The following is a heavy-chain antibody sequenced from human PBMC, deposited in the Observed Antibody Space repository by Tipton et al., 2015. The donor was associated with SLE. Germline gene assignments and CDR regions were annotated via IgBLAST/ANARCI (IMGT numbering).Heavy chain of an antibody. J-gene: IGHJ3*02. D-gene: IGHD3-22*01. CDR2: INHSGST. CDR1: GYSINSNYS. Sequence: TLSLTCAVSGYSINSNYSWGWIRQPPGKGLEWIGEINHSGSTYYNPSLKSRVTISVDTSTNQFSLRLRSVTAADTAVYYCARDDYYYDSGGSAFDIWGQGTMVTVSS. CDR3: ARDDYYYDSGGSAFDI. V-gene: IGHV4-38-2*01.